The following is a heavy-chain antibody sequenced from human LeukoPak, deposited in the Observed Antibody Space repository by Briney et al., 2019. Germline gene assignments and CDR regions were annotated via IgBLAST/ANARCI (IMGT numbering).Heavy chain of an antibody. Sequence: GSLRLSCAASGFRFSSYAMSWVRQAPGKGLEWVSAISGSGVSTYYADSVKGRFTISRDNSKNTLYLQMNSLRAEDTAVYYCAAATSGPDGHFDYWGQGTLVTVSS. V-gene: IGHV3-23*01. CDR2: ISGSGVST. CDR3: AAATSGPDGHFDY. D-gene: IGHD6-25*01. J-gene: IGHJ4*02. CDR1: GFRFSSYA.